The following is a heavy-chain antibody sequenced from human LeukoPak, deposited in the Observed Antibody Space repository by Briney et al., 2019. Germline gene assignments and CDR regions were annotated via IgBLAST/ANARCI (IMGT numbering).Heavy chain of an antibody. Sequence: GGSLRLSCAASGFTFSNYAMSWVRQAPGKGLEWVSAITGSGDGTFYADSVRGWFTISRDNSKNTLHLQMNSLSAEDTAVYYCAKGVDGYCSSTSCYAYDYRGQGTLVTVSS. CDR1: GFTFSNYA. CDR2: ITGSGDGT. J-gene: IGHJ4*02. V-gene: IGHV3-23*01. CDR3: AKGVDGYCSSTSCYAYDY. D-gene: IGHD2-2*01.